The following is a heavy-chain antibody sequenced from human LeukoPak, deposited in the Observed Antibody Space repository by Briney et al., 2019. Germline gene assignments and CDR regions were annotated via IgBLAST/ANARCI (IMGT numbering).Heavy chain of an antibody. CDR1: GFTFSSYD. J-gene: IGHJ4*02. CDR2: IRYDGSNK. V-gene: IGHV3-30*02. Sequence: GGSLRLSCAASGFTFSSYDMHWVRQAPGKGLEWVAFIRYDGSNKYYADSVKGRFTISRDNSKNTLYLQMNSLRAEDTAVYYCAKDLGVVITLPGYWGQGTLVTVSS. D-gene: IGHD3-3*01. CDR3: AKDLGVVITLPGY.